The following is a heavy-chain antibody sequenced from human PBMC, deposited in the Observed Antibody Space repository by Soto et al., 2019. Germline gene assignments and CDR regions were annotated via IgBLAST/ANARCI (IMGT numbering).Heavy chain of an antibody. CDR1: GYTFTSYA. J-gene: IGHJ4*02. Sequence: ASVKVSCKASGYTFTSYAMHWVRQAPGQRLEWMGWINAGNGNTKYSQKFQGRVTITRDTSASTAYMELSSLRSEDTAVYYCARRGVRGYSGAWTDYWGQGTLVTAP. D-gene: IGHD5-12*01. CDR2: INAGNGNT. CDR3: ARRGVRGYSGAWTDY. V-gene: IGHV1-3*01.